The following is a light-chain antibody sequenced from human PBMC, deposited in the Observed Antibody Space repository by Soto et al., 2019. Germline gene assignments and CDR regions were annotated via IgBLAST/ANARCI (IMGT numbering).Light chain of an antibody. Sequence: QSVLTQPPSVSGAPGQRVTISCTGSRSNIGATYDVHWYQKLPGTAPKLLIYGDINRPSGVPDRFSGSKSGTSASLAITGXXXXXXXXYYXQSYDSSLSGYVFGTGT. CDR3: QSYDSSLSGYV. J-gene: IGLJ1*01. V-gene: IGLV1-40*01. CDR2: GDI. CDR1: RSNIGATYD.